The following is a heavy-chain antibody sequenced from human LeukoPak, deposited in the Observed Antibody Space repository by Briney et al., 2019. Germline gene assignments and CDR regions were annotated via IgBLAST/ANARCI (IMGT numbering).Heavy chain of an antibody. J-gene: IGHJ4*02. CDR2: IYYTGST. CDR3: ARLWSGYPDY. D-gene: IGHD3-3*01. Sequence: SETLSLTCSVSGGSISSSTYYWGWIRQPPGTGLEWIGTIYYTGSTYYNPSLMSRVTVSADTSKDEFSLKLYSVTASDTAVYYCARLWSGYPDYWGQGTLVTVSS. CDR1: GGSISSSTYY. V-gene: IGHV4-39*01.